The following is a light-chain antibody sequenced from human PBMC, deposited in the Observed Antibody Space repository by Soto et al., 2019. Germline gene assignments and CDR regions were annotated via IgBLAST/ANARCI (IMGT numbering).Light chain of an antibody. CDR1: QSLLYSSNNKNY. J-gene: IGKJ4*01. CDR3: QQYHSAPVT. V-gene: IGKV4-1*01. Sequence: DIVMTQSPDCLAVSLGEGATINCKSSQSLLYSSNNKNYLAWYQQKPGQPPKLLIYWATTRESGVPDRFSGSESGTDFTLTISSLQADDAAVYYCQQYHSAPVTFGGGTKVEIK. CDR2: WAT.